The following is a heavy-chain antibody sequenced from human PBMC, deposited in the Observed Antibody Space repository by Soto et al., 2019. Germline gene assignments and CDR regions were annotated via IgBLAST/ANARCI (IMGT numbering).Heavy chain of an antibody. Sequence: QVQLQESGPGLVKPSQTLSLTCTVSGGSISSGGYYWSWIRQHPGKGLEWIGYIYYSGGTSYNPSLKRRVTMPVDTSKNQFSLKLSSVTAADTAVYYCARWFRAVPGMDVWGQGPTVTVSS. V-gene: IGHV4-31*03. CDR2: IYYSGGT. CDR3: ARWFRAVPGMDV. D-gene: IGHD3-10*01. J-gene: IGHJ6*02. CDR1: GGSISSGGYY.